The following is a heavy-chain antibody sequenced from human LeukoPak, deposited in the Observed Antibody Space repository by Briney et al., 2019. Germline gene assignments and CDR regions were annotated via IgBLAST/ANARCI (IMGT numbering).Heavy chain of an antibody. J-gene: IGHJ4*02. CDR3: ARTPMVRGVPKFDY. D-gene: IGHD3-10*01. Sequence: PSETLSLTCAVYGGSFSGYYWSWIRQPPGKGLEWIGEINHSGSTNYNPSLKSRVTISVDTSKNLFSLKLSSVTAADTAVYYCARTPMVRGVPKFDYWGQGTLVTVSS. CDR1: GGSFSGYY. V-gene: IGHV4-34*01. CDR2: INHSGST.